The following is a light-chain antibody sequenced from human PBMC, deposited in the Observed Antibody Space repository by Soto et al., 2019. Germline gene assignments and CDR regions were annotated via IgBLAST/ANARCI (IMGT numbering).Light chain of an antibody. V-gene: IGLV1-51*01. CDR3: ATWDDSLDGVV. CDR2: DNN. Sequence: QSVLTQPPSVSAAPGQPLTISCSGSSSNIGNNYVSWYQQLPGTAPKLLISDNNERPSGIPDRFSGSKSGTSATLGITGLQTGDEADYYGATWDDSLDGVVFGGGTKLTVL. J-gene: IGLJ2*01. CDR1: SSNIGNNY.